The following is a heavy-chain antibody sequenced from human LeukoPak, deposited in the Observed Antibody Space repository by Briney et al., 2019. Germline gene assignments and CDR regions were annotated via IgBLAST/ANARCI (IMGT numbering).Heavy chain of an antibody. V-gene: IGHV3-11*04. J-gene: IGHJ4*02. Sequence: PGGSLRLSCVGSGFMFRDYSIGWFRQGPGKGLEWISHISGGGYSKYDADSVKGRFTISRDNAKGSVFLQMNSLRVEDTAVYYCARDRLANEGLQLYDIWDQGTLVSVSS. CDR2: ISGGGYSK. CDR3: ARDRLANEGLQLYDI. CDR1: GFMFRDYS. D-gene: IGHD5-24*01.